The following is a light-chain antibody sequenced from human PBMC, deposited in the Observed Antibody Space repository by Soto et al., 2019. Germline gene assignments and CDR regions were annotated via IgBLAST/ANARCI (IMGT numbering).Light chain of an antibody. Sequence: DIQMTQSPSTLSASVGDRVTITCRASQGISSWLAWYQQKPGKAPKLLIYKASNLETGVPSRFSGSGSGTEFTLTISSLQPDDFATYYCQQYYTCCTFGQGTKLEIK. J-gene: IGKJ2*02. V-gene: IGKV1-5*03. CDR3: QQYYTCCT. CDR2: KAS. CDR1: QGISSW.